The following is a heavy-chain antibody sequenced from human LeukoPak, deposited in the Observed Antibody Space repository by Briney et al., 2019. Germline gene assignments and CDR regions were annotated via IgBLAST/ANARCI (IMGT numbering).Heavy chain of an antibody. V-gene: IGHV1-18*04. CDR2: ISAYNGNT. Sequence: GASVKVSCKASGYTFTSYGISWVRQAPGQGLEWMGWISAYNGNTNYAQKLQGRVTMTTDTSTSTAYMELRSLRFDDTAVYYCARDRYSSSWYETDYWGQGTLVTVSS. J-gene: IGHJ4*02. D-gene: IGHD6-13*01. CDR1: GYTFTSYG. CDR3: ARDRYSSSWYETDY.